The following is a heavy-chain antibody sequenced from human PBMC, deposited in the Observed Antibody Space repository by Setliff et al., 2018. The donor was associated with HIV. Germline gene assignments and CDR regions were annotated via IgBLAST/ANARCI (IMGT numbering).Heavy chain of an antibody. CDR1: GGTFSSYA. V-gene: IGHV1-24*01. CDR3: ATARSSGRYGYYYYMDV. Sequence: ASVKVSCKASGGTFSSYAISWVRQAPGKGLEWMGGFDPEDGETIYAQKFQGRVTMTEDTSTDTAYMELSSLRSEDTAVYYCATARSSGRYGYYYYMDVWGKGTTVTVSS. D-gene: IGHD1-26*01. J-gene: IGHJ6*03. CDR2: FDPEDGET.